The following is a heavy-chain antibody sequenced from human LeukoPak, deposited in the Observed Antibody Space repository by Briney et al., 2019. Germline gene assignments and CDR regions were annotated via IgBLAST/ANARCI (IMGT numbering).Heavy chain of an antibody. CDR1: RHSFHSQW. CDR2: IYPDDSDT. V-gene: IGHV5-51*01. D-gene: IGHD2-21*02. Sequence: GESRKISCKGPRHSFHSQWIGWVRQMPGKGLEWMGIIYPDDSDTRYSASFQGQVTISADKSISTAYLQWNSLEASDSAIYYCARRGDSDFRIDWGQGTLVTVSS. J-gene: IGHJ4*02. CDR3: ARRGDSDFRID.